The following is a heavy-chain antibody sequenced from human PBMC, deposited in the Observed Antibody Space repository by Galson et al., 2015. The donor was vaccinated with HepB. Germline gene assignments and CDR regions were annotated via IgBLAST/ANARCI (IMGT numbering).Heavy chain of an antibody. CDR1: GFTFSNAW. J-gene: IGHJ4*02. CDR3: TTRYCSSTSCYSFDY. Sequence: SLRLSCAASGFTFSNAWLNWVRQAPGKGLEWVGRIKSKTDGGTTDYAAPVKGRFTISRDDSKNTLYLQMNSLKTEDTAVYYCTTRYCSSTSCYSFDYWGQGTLVTVSS. V-gene: IGHV3-15*07. CDR2: IKSKTDGGTT. D-gene: IGHD2-2*02.